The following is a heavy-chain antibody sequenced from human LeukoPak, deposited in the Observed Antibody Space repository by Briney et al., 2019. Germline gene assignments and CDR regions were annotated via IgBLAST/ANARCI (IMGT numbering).Heavy chain of an antibody. CDR1: GFTFSNNA. D-gene: IGHD2-15*01. J-gene: IGHJ1*01. Sequence: PGGSLRLSCAASGFTFSNNALSWVRQAPGKGLEWVSVISGSGGSTYYADSVKGRFTISRDNSKNTLYLQMDSLRAGDTAVYYCAKREEYVGVVAATYFQHWGQGTLVIVSS. V-gene: IGHV3-23*01. CDR2: ISGSGGST. CDR3: AKREEYVGVVAATYFQH.